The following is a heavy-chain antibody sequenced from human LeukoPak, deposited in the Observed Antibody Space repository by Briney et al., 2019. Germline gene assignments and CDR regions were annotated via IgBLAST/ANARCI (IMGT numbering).Heavy chain of an antibody. CDR1: GFTFSSYA. Sequence: QSGGSLRLSCAASGFTFSSYAMHWVRQAPGKGLEWVAVISYDGSNKYYADSVKGRFTISRDNSKNTLYLQMNSLRAEDTAVYYCARGRSGEEFDPWGQGTLVTVSS. CDR3: ARGRSGEEFDP. J-gene: IGHJ5*02. V-gene: IGHV3-30*14. D-gene: IGHD3-16*01. CDR2: ISYDGSNK.